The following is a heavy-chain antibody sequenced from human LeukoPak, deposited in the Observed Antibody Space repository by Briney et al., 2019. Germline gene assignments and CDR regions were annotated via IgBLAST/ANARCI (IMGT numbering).Heavy chain of an antibody. CDR2: IYYSGST. CDR3: ARAQGYCSSTSCFNWFDP. V-gene: IGHV4-30-4*01. CDR1: GGSISSGDYY. Sequence: SETLSLTCTVSGGSISSGDYYWSWIRQPPGKGLEWIGYIYYSGSTYYNPSLKSRVTISVDTSKNQFPLKLSSVTAADTAVYYCARAQGYCSSTSCFNWFDPWGQGTLVTVSS. D-gene: IGHD2-2*01. J-gene: IGHJ5*02.